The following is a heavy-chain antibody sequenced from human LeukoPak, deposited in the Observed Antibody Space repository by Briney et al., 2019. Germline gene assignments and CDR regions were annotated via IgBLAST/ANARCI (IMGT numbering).Heavy chain of an antibody. CDR3: ARVKMGATVSDFYYYYMDV. CDR2: IISNGGRT. V-gene: IGHV3-64*02. D-gene: IGHD1-26*01. CDR1: GFTFNAYT. J-gene: IGHJ6*03. Sequence: GGSLRLSCAASGFTFNAYTIHWVRQAPGGGLESVSAIISNGGRTYYADSVKGRFTISRDNSRNTLYLQMGSLRTEDMAVYYCARVKMGATVSDFYYYYMDVWGKGTTVTVSS.